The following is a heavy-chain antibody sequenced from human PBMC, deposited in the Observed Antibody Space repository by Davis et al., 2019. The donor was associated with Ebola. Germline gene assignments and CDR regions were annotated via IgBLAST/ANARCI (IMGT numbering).Heavy chain of an antibody. CDR1: GYTFTSYG. J-gene: IGHJ4*02. V-gene: IGHV1-69*13. Sequence: SVKVSCKASGYTFTSYGVSWVRQAPGQGLEWMGGIIPMFGTTNYAQKFQGRVTITADESTSTAYMELRSLRSDDTAVYYCARARGLAAAGDYWGQGTLVTVSS. CDR2: IIPMFGTT. D-gene: IGHD6-13*01. CDR3: ARARGLAAAGDY.